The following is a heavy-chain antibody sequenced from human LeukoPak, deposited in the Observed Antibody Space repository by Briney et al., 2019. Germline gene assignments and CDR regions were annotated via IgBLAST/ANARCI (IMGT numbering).Heavy chain of an antibody. V-gene: IGHV4-59*08. CDR1: GGSISSYY. J-gene: IGHJ4*02. CDR3: TKGRGI. D-gene: IGHD3-10*01. Sequence: SETLSLTCTVSGGSISSYYWSWIRQPPGKGLEWIGYIYYSGSTNYNPSLKSRVTISVDTSKNQFSLKLTSVTAADTAVYYCTKGRGIWGQGTLVTVSS. CDR2: IYYSGST.